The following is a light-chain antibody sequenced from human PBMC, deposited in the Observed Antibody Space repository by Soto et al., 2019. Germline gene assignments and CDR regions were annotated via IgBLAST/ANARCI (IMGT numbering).Light chain of an antibody. J-gene: IGKJ5*01. V-gene: IGKV3-15*01. CDR1: QSVSSY. Sequence: EIVMTQSPATLSVSPGERATLSCRASQSVSSYLAWYQQQPGQGPRLLIHSTSTRATGIPGRFSGSGSGTEFTLTISSLQSEDFAVYYCQQYNNWPPRITFGQGTRLEIK. CDR2: STS. CDR3: QQYNNWPPRIT.